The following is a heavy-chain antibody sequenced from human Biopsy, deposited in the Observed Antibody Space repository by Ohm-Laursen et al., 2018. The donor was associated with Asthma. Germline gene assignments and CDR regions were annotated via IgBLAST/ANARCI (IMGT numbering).Heavy chain of an antibody. CDR3: ARGDSSNWSHYYFDY. CDR2: IYSGGTS. V-gene: IGHV3-53*01. CDR1: GFAVSRDH. J-gene: IGHJ4*02. D-gene: IGHD3-22*01. Sequence: SLRLSCSALGFAVSRDHMFWVRQAPGKGLEWVSVIYSGGTSHTADSVRGRITISRDYSKNTLYLQMHSLRAEDTAVYYCARGDSSNWSHYYFDYWGQGTLVTVSS.